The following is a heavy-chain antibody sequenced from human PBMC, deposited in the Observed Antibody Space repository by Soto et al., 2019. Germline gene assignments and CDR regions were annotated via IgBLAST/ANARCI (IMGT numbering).Heavy chain of an antibody. CDR3: ARDQGSSSWYYYYGMDV. V-gene: IGHV3-30-3*01. CDR2: ISYDGSNK. J-gene: IGHJ6*02. Sequence: GGSLRLSCAASGFTFSSYAMHWVRQAPGKGLEWVAVISYDGSNKYYADSVKGRFTISRDNSKNTLYLQMNSLRAEDTAVYYCARDQGSSSWYYYYGMDVWGQGTTVTVSS. D-gene: IGHD6-13*01. CDR1: GFTFSSYA.